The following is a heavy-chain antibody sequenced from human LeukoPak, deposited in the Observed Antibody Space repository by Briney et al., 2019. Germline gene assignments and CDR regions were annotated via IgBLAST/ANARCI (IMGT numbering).Heavy chain of an antibody. CDR3: ATGGQSYTMVRGVTMGDDAFDI. V-gene: IGHV1-69*13. CDR1: GYTFTSYA. CDR2: IIPIFGTA. J-gene: IGHJ3*02. Sequence: VASVKVSCKASGYTFTSYAISWVRQAPGQGLEWMGVIIPIFGTANYAQKFQGRVTITADESTSTAYMELSSLRSEDTAVYYCATGGQSYTMVRGVTMGDDAFDIWGQGTMVTVSS. D-gene: IGHD3-10*01.